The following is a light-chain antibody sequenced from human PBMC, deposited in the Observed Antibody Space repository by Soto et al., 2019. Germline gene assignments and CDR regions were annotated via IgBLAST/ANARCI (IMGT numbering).Light chain of an antibody. CDR1: SSDVGGYNY. CDR2: DVS. J-gene: IGLJ1*01. Sequence: QSVLTQPASVSGSPGQSITISCTGTSSDVGGYNYVSWYQHHPGKAPKLMIFDVSNRPSGVSNRFSGSKSGNTASLTISGLQAEDEADYYCQSYDSNLSAYVFGTGTKVTVL. V-gene: IGLV2-14*03. CDR3: QSYDSNLSAYV.